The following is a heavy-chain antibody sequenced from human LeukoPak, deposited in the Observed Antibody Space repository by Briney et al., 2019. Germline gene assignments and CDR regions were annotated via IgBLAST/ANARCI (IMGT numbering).Heavy chain of an antibody. D-gene: IGHD6-19*01. J-gene: IGHJ4*02. CDR3: ARVTSGRYDY. CDR1: GFTVSSNY. Sequence: GGSLRLSCAASGFTVSSNYMSWVRQAPGKGLEWVSVIYSSGSTYYADSVKGRFTISRDNSKNTLYLQMNSLRAEDTAVYYCARVTSGRYDYWGQGTLVTVSS. CDR2: IYSSGST. V-gene: IGHV3-53*01.